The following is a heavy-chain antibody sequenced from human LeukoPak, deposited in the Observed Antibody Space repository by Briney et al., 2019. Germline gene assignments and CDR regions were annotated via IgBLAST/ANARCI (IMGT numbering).Heavy chain of an antibody. CDR2: ISDIGSI. CDR1: GGSISSYY. CDR3: AGHHPRNTVDF. J-gene: IGHJ4*02. Sequence: PSETLSLTCTVCGGSISSYYWGLIRQPPGKGLEWIAYISDIGSINYNPSLKSRVTISLDTSKNQFSLKLSSVTAADTAVYYCAGHHPRNTVDFWGQGTLVTVSS. D-gene: IGHD2/OR15-2a*01. V-gene: IGHV4-59*08.